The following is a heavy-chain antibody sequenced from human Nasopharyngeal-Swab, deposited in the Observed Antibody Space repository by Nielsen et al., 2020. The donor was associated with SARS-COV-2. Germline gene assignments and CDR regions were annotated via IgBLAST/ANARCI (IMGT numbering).Heavy chain of an antibody. CDR2: IYPGDSDT. CDR3: ARHGSGWYGYFDY. J-gene: IGHJ4*02. Sequence: VRQMPGKGLEWTGIIYPGDSDTRYSPSFQGQVTISADKSISTAYLQWSSLKASDTAMYYCARHGSGWYGYFDYWGQGTLVTVSS. V-gene: IGHV5-51*01. D-gene: IGHD6-19*01.